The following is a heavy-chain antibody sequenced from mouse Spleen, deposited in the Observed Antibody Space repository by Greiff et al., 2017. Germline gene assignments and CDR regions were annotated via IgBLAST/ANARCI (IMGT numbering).Heavy chain of an antibody. V-gene: IGHV1-50*01. J-gene: IGHJ3*01. CDR2: IDPSDSYT. CDR1: GYTFTSYW. CDR3: ARSAN. Sequence: VQLQQSGAELVKPGASVKLSCKASGYTFTSYWMQWVKQRPGQGLEWIGEIDPSDSYTNCNQKFKGKATLTVDTSSSTAYMQLSSLTSEDSAVYYCARSANWGQGTLVTVSA.